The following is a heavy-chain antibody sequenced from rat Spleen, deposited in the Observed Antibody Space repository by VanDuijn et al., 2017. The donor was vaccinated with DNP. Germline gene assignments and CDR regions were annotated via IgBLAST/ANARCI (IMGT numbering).Heavy chain of an antibody. D-gene: IGHD4-3*01. CDR1: GFTFSDYN. Sequence: EVQLVESGGGSVQPGRSLKLSCAASGFTFSDYNMAWVRQAPKKGLEWVATISHDRSSVHYRDSVKGRFTVSRDNAKSTLYLQMNSLRSEDMATYYCVRWNSGHFDYWGQGVMVTVSS. J-gene: IGHJ2*01. CDR2: ISHDRSSV. CDR3: VRWNSGHFDY. V-gene: IGHV5-7*01.